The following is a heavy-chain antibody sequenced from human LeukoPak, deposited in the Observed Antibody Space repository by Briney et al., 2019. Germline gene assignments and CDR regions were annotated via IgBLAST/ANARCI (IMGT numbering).Heavy chain of an antibody. CDR2: IKKTGSET. CDR3: AREDGYCSGGNCYSYFDS. D-gene: IGHD2-15*01. V-gene: IGHV3-7*01. CDR1: GFTFSHFW. Sequence: GGSLRLSCAASGFTFSHFWMSWVRQAPGKGLEWVAYIKKTGSETYYVDTVKGRFTITRDNTRNSLFLQMYSLRAEDTAVYFCAREDGYCSGGNCYSYFDSWGQGTLVTVSS. J-gene: IGHJ4*02.